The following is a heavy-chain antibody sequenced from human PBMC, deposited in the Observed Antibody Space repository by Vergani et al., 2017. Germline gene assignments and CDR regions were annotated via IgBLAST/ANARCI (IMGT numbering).Heavy chain of an antibody. D-gene: IGHD2-2*01. CDR1: GFTFSSYA. J-gene: IGHJ5*02. V-gene: IGHV3-23*03. CDR2: IYSGGSST. CDR3: AKVGVVVPAAIPNWFNP. Sequence: EVQLLESGGGLVQPGGSLRLSCAASGFTFSSYAMSWVRQAPGKGLEWVSVIYSGGSSTYYADSVKGRFTISSDNSKNTLYLQMNSLRAEDTAVYYCAKVGVVVPAAIPNWFNPWGQGTLVTVSS.